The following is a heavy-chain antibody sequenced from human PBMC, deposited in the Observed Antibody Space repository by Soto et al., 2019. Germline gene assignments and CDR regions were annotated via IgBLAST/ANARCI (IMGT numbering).Heavy chain of an antibody. Sequence: ASVKVSCKASGYTLTSYGISWVRQAPGQGLEWMGWISAYNGNTNYAQKLQGRVTMTTDTSTSTAYMELRSLRSDDTAVYYCARPYYYDSSGYPGDSYGMDVWGQGTTVTVSS. J-gene: IGHJ6*02. CDR1: GYTLTSYG. D-gene: IGHD3-22*01. CDR3: ARPYYYDSSGYPGDSYGMDV. CDR2: ISAYNGNT. V-gene: IGHV1-18*04.